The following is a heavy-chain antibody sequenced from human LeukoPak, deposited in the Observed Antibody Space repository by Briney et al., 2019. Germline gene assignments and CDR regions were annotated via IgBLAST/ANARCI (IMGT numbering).Heavy chain of an antibody. J-gene: IGHJ4*02. CDR1: GFTFDDYA. D-gene: IGHD6-13*01. Sequence: GGSLRLSCAASGFTFDDYAMHWVRQAPGKGLEWVSAISVSGGSTYYADSVKGRFTISRDNSKNTLYLQMNSLGAEDTAVYYCAKYSSSWYVSYFDYWGQGTLVTVSS. CDR2: ISVSGGST. CDR3: AKYSSSWYVSYFDY. V-gene: IGHV3-23*01.